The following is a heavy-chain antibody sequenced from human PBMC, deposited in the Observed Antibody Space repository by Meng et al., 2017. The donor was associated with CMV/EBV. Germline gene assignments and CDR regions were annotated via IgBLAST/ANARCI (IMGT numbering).Heavy chain of an antibody. J-gene: IGHJ4*02. Sequence: TVSGGSIRSSSYYWGWIRQPTGKGLEWIRSIYYSGSTYYNPSLESRVTISVDTSKNQFSLKLSSVTAADTAVYYCARLALRFLEWALWGQGTLVTVSS. V-gene: IGHV4-39*07. CDR1: GGSIRSSSYY. CDR3: ARLALRFLEWAL. D-gene: IGHD3-3*01. CDR2: IYYSGST.